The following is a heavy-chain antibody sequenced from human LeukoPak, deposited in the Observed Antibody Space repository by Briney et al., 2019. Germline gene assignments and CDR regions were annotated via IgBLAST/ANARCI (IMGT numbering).Heavy chain of an antibody. CDR3: TRGSGSFDP. Sequence: GGSLRVSCAASGFPFSGSAMHWVRQASGKGLEWVGRIRSKANSYATAYAASVKGRCTISRDDSKNTAYLQMNSLQTEDTAVYYCTRGSGSFDPWGQGTLVTVSS. CDR1: GFPFSGSA. J-gene: IGHJ5*02. D-gene: IGHD3-10*01. CDR2: IRSKANSYAT. V-gene: IGHV3-73*01.